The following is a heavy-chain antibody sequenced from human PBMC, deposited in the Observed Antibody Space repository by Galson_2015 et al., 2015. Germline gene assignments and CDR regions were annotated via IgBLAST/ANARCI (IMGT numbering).Heavy chain of an antibody. CDR1: GFTFSSYG. CDR2: ISDDGNNK. D-gene: IGHD3-10*01. V-gene: IGHV3-30*18. Sequence: SLRLSCAASGFTFSSYGIHWVRQAPGKGLEWVAVISDDGNNKYYVDSVKGRFTISRDNSKNTLYLQMNSLRIEDTAVYYCAKDADYGSGGYYVDYWGQGTLVTVSS. CDR3: AKDADYGSGGYYVDY. J-gene: IGHJ4*02.